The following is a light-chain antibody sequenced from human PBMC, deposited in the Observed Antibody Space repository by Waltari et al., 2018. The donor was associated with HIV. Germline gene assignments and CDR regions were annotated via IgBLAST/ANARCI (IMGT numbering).Light chain of an antibody. J-gene: IGLJ2*01. CDR2: DVS. V-gene: IGLV2-14*01. Sequence: QSALTQPASVSGSPGQSITISCTGTSSDVGGYNYVSWYQQHPGKAPQPIIYDVSNRPSGVSNRFSGSKSGNTASLTISGLQAEDEADYYCSSYTSSSTVVFGGGTKLTVL. CDR1: SSDVGGYNY. CDR3: SSYTSSSTVV.